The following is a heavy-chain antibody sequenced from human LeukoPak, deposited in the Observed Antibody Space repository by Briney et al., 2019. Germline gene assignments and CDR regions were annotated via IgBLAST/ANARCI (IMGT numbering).Heavy chain of an antibody. CDR2: ISSSSSYI. CDR1: GFTFSSYS. Sequence: GGSLRLSCAASGFTFSSYSMNWVRQAPGKGLGWVSSISSSSSYIYYADSVKGRFTISRDNAKNSLYLQMNSLRAEDTAVYYCARDRYCSGGSCYSDAFDIWGQGTMVTVSS. J-gene: IGHJ3*02. V-gene: IGHV3-21*01. CDR3: ARDRYCSGGSCYSDAFDI. D-gene: IGHD2-15*01.